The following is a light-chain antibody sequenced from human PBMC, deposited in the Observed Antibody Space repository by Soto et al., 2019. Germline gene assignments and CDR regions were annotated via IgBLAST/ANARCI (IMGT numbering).Light chain of an antibody. CDR3: QLYNSYWT. V-gene: IGKV1-5*03. Sequence: DIQMTQSPSTLSASVGDRVTITCRASQSVSIWLAWYQQKPGKAPKLLIYKASSLKSGVPSRFSGSGSETEFTLTISSLQSDDFANYYCQLYNSYWTFGQGTKVEMK. J-gene: IGKJ1*01. CDR2: KAS. CDR1: QSVSIW.